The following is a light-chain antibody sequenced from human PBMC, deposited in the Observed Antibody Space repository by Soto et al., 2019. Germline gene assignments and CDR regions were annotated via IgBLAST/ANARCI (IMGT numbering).Light chain of an antibody. Sequence: ETVMTQSPATLSVSPGERVTLSCRASQSVSSNLAWYQHKPGQAPRLLIYGASTRAPGVPARFGGSGSETEFTLTISSLQSEDFAVYYCQHYNNWPPWTFGQGTKVEVK. J-gene: IGKJ1*01. CDR1: QSVSSN. V-gene: IGKV3-15*01. CDR3: QHYNNWPPWT. CDR2: GAS.